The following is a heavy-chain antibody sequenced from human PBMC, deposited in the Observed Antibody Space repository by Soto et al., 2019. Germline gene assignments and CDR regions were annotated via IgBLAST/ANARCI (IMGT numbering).Heavy chain of an antibody. CDR2: LIPIFGTA. CDR1: GDTFYNYA. D-gene: IGHD6-6*01. J-gene: IGHJ6*02. Sequence: QVQVVQSGAEGKKPGSSVKVSCKASGDTFYNYAISWVRQPPGRGLEWMGGLIPIFGTANYAHKFQGRVTITADESASTAYMELSSVRSEDTAVYYCARTYSSASWGRYYYYYYGMDVWGQGTTVTVSS. CDR3: ARTYSSASWGRYYYYYYGMDV. V-gene: IGHV1-69*01.